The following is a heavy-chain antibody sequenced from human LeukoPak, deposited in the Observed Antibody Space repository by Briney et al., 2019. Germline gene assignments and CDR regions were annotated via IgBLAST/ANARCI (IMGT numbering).Heavy chain of an antibody. CDR1: GFTFRSNW. D-gene: IGHD6-19*01. CDR2: INSDGSST. J-gene: IGHJ4*02. Sequence: GGSLRLSCAASGFTFRSNWMHWVRQAPGKGLVWVSRINSDGSSTSYADSVKGRFTISRDNAKNTLYLQMNSLRAEDTAVYYCARDLRQWLTPYYFDYWGQGTLVTVSS. V-gene: IGHV3-74*01. CDR3: ARDLRQWLTPYYFDY.